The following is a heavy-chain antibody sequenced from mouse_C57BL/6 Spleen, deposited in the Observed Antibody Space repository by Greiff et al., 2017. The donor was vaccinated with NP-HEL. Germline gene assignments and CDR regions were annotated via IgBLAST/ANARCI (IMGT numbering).Heavy chain of an antibody. Sequence: QVHVKQPGAELVKPGASVKVSCKASGYTFTSYWMHWVKQRPGQGLEWIGRIHPSDSDTNYNQKFKGKATLTVDKSSSTAYMQLSSLTSEDSAVYYCAIRGLITTVVVDYFDYWGQGTTLTVSS. CDR1: GYTFTSYW. V-gene: IGHV1-74*01. CDR2: IHPSDSDT. CDR3: AIRGLITTVVVDYFDY. J-gene: IGHJ2*01. D-gene: IGHD1-1*01.